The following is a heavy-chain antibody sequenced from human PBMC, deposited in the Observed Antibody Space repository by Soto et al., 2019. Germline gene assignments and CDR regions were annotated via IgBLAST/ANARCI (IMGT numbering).Heavy chain of an antibody. CDR2: IYSGGST. CDR1: GFTVSSNY. J-gene: IGHJ4*02. V-gene: IGHV3-66*01. CDR3: ARDEGGYSGYDSNFDY. D-gene: IGHD5-12*01. Sequence: GGSLRLSCAASGFTVSSNYMSWVRQAPGKGLEWVSVIYSGGSTYYADSVKGRFTISRDNSKNTLYLQMNSLRAEDTAVYYCARDEGGYSGYDSNFDYWGQGTLVTVSS.